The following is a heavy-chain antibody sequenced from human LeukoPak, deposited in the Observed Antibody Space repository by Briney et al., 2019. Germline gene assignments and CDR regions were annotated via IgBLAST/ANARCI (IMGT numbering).Heavy chain of an antibody. CDR1: GGSFSGYY. CDR3: ARGAAVADLYYYYGMDV. J-gene: IGHJ6*02. CDR2: INHSGST. Sequence: PSETLSLTCAVYGGSFSGYYWSWIRQPPGKGLEWIGEINHSGSTNYNPSLKSRVTISVDTSKNQFSLKLSSVTAADTAVYYCARGAAVADLYYYYGMDVWGQGTTVTVSS. D-gene: IGHD6-19*01. V-gene: IGHV4-34*01.